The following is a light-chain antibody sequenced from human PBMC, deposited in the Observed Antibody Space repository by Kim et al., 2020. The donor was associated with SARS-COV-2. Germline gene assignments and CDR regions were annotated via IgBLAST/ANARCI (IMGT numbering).Light chain of an antibody. Sequence: PEQSVLISCAGTSSGVGGYNYVSWYQQHPGKAPKLMIYEVNKRPSGVPDRFSGSKSGSTASLTVSGLQAEDEADYYCFSYAGSTYVFGTGTKVTVL. CDR2: EVN. J-gene: IGLJ1*01. V-gene: IGLV2-8*01. CDR3: FSYAGSTYV. CDR1: SSGVGGYNY.